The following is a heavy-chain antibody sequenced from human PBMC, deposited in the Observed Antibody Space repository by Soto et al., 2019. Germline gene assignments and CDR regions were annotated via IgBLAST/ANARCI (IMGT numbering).Heavy chain of an antibody. D-gene: IGHD3-10*01. CDR3: ARGWFGPDV. Sequence: EVQLVESGGGLVQPGGSLRLSCAASGFTLSGRSMHWVRQAPGKGLVWVSGIDNAGTDSTYADSVKGRFTSSRDNAKNMLYLQMNSRRVEDTAVYYCARGWFGPDVWGKGTTVIVSS. CDR2: IDNAGTDS. CDR1: GFTLSGRS. J-gene: IGHJ6*04. V-gene: IGHV3-74*01.